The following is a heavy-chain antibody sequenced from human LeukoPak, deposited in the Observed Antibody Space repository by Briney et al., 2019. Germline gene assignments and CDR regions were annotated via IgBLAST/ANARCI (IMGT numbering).Heavy chain of an antibody. CDR3: ARVPHLYYGSGSYQLDY. Sequence: QSGGSLRLSCAASGFTFSSYAMSWVRQAPGKGLEWVSAISGSGGSTSYADSVKGRFTVSRDSSKKALYLQMNSLRADDTAVYYCARVPHLYYGSGSYQLDYWGQGTLVTVSS. V-gene: IGHV3-23*01. D-gene: IGHD3-10*01. J-gene: IGHJ4*02. CDR2: ISGSGGST. CDR1: GFTFSSYA.